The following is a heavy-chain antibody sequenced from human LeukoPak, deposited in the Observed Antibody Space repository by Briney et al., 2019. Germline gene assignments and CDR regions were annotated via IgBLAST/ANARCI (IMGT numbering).Heavy chain of an antibody. J-gene: IGHJ6*03. V-gene: IGHV3-23*01. Sequence: GGSLRLSCAASGFTFSDYYMSWIRQAPGKGLEWVSAISGSDGSTYYADSVKGRFTISRDNSKNTLYLQMNSLRAEDTAVYYCAKGPHGIVVVPAAITSYYMDVWGKGTTVTVSS. D-gene: IGHD2-2*01. CDR1: GFTFSDYY. CDR2: ISGSDGST. CDR3: AKGPHGIVVVPAAITSYYMDV.